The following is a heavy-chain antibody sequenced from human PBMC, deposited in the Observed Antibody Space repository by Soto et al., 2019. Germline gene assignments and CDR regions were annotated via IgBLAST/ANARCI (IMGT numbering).Heavy chain of an antibody. J-gene: IGHJ6*03. CDR2: IKQDGSEK. Sequence: PGGSLRLSCAASGFTFSSYWMSWVRQAPGKGLEWVANIKQDGSEKYYVDSVKGRFTISRDNAKNSLYLQMNSLRAEDTAVYYCARWKEGPYYYYYMDVWGKGTKVTVSS. D-gene: IGHD1-1*01. CDR1: GFTFSSYW. V-gene: IGHV3-7*01. CDR3: ARWKEGPYYYYYMDV.